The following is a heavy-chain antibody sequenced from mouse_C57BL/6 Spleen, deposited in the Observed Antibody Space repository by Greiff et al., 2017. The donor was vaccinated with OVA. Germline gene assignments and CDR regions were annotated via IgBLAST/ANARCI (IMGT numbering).Heavy chain of an antibody. CDR2: ISSGGDYI. D-gene: IGHD1-1*01. CDR1: GFTFSSYA. J-gene: IGHJ4*01. V-gene: IGHV5-9-1*02. CDR3: TRVLITTVVAPNAMDY. Sequence: EVQLVESGAGLVKPGGSLKLSCAASGFTFSSYAMSWVRQTPEKRLEWVAYISSGGDYIYYADTVKGRFTISRDNARNTLYLQMSSLKSEDTAMYYCTRVLITTVVAPNAMDYWGQGTSVTVSS.